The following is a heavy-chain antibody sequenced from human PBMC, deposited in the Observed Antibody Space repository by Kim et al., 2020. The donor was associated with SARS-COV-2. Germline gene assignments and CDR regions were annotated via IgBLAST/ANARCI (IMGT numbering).Heavy chain of an antibody. CDR3: ARSSLIAVAGIYVY. J-gene: IGHJ4*02. V-gene: IGHV4-39*01. Sequence: PSLKSRVTITVDTSKNQFSLKLSSVTAADTAVYYCARSSLIAVAGIYVYWGQGTLVTVSS. D-gene: IGHD6-19*01.